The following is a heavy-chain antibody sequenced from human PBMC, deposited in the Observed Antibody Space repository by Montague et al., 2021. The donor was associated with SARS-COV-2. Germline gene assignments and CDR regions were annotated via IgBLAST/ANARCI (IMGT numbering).Heavy chain of an antibody. CDR3: ASPTYYYDGSGSDAFDI. J-gene: IGHJ3*02. Sequence: SETLSLTCTGSGGSISSSSYYWGWIRQPPGKGLEWIGSIYYSGSTYYNPSLKSRVTISVDTSKNQFSLKLSSVTAADTAVYYCASPTYYYDGSGSDAFDIWGQGTMVTVSS. CDR1: GGSISSSSYY. CDR2: IYYSGST. V-gene: IGHV4-39*01. D-gene: IGHD3-22*01.